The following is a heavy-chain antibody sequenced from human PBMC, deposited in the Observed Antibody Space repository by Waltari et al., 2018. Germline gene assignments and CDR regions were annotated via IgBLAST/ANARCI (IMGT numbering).Heavy chain of an antibody. J-gene: IGHJ4*02. CDR1: GGSISSSCYY. CDR2: IYYSGRT. D-gene: IGHD6-19*01. Sequence: QLQLQESGPGLVKTSETLSLTCTVSGGSISSSCYYWGWIRQPPGRGLEWIGSIYYSGRTYYNPSLESRVSISVDTSKNQSSLMLSSVTAADTAVYYCARVDGFLSVGSCWYYFDYWGQGTLVTVSS. CDR3: ARVDGFLSVGSCWYYFDY. V-gene: IGHV4-39*07.